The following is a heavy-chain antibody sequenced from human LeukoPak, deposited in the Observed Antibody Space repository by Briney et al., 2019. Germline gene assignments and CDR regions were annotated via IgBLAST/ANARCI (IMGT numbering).Heavy chain of an antibody. Sequence: PGGSLRLSCAASGFTFSDYYMSWIRQAPGKGLEWVSYISSSGSTIYYADSVKGRFTISRDNAKNSLYLQMNSLRAEDTAVYYCARVKRTGYYYDSSGYRPYWGQGTLVTVSS. CDR1: GFTFSDYY. D-gene: IGHD3-22*01. CDR3: ARVKRTGYYYDSSGYRPY. V-gene: IGHV3-11*01. J-gene: IGHJ4*02. CDR2: ISSSGSTI.